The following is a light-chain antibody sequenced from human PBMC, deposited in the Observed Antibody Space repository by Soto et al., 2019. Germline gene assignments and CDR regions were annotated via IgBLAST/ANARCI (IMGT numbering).Light chain of an antibody. J-gene: IGKJ1*01. Sequence: DIQMTQSPTTLSASIGDRVTITCRASESIRTWLAWYQHKPGKAPKFLIYDASTLESGVPSRFSGSGSGTEFTLTISSLQPDDFATYYCQQYNNYPRTFDQGTKVEIK. CDR1: ESIRTW. CDR2: DAS. V-gene: IGKV1-5*01. CDR3: QQYNNYPRT.